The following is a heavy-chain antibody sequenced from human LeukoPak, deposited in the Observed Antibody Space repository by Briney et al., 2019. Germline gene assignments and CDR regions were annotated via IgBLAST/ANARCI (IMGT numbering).Heavy chain of an antibody. V-gene: IGHV4-39*01. Sequence: LETLSLSCTVSLDSPTISSSLYGRTRQPPGKGLEWIGSISYRGSTYLNPSLQSRVTISVDRSKNLFARKLNSVTAADTAVYFWSRVNFVRTGYIFDHWGQGSLVSVSS. D-gene: IGHD3-9*01. CDR2: ISYRGST. CDR1: LDSPTISSSL. CDR3: SRVNFVRTGYIFDH. J-gene: IGHJ4*02.